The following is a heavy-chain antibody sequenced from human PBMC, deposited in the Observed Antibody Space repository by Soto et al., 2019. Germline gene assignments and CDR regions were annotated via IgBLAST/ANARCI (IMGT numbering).Heavy chain of an antibody. Sequence: ASVKVSCKASGYTFTGYYMHWVRQAPGQRLEWMGWINPNSGGTNYAQKFQGWVTMTRDTSISTAYMELSRLRSDDTAVYYCARDRAYYDSSGYFDYWGQGTLVTVSS. V-gene: IGHV1-2*04. CDR2: INPNSGGT. CDR3: ARDRAYYDSSGYFDY. CDR1: GYTFTGYY. D-gene: IGHD3-22*01. J-gene: IGHJ4*02.